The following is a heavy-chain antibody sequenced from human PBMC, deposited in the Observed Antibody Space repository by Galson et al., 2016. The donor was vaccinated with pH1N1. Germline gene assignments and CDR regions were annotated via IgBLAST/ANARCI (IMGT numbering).Heavy chain of an antibody. Sequence: LEWMGWINAGNGIPKYSQRFQGRVTITRDTSASTAYMELSSLRSEDTAVYYCASSYYYDSSGYTDWGQGTLVTVSS. J-gene: IGHJ4*02. D-gene: IGHD3-22*01. CDR2: INAGNGIP. V-gene: IGHV1-3*01. CDR3: ASSYYYDSSGYTD.